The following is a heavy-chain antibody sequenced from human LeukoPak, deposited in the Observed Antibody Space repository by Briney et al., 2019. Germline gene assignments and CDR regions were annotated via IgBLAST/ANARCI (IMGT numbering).Heavy chain of an antibody. CDR2: ITHTTSTI. Sequence: GSLRLSCAASGFSFSTYSFNWVRQAPGKGLEWLSHITHTTSTILYADSVRGRFTISRDNAKNSLYLQMNSLTTEDTAVYYCARDGGASYGMDVWGQGTAVTVSS. CDR3: ARDGGASYGMDV. D-gene: IGHD2-15*01. J-gene: IGHJ6*02. V-gene: IGHV3-48*01. CDR1: GFSFSTYS.